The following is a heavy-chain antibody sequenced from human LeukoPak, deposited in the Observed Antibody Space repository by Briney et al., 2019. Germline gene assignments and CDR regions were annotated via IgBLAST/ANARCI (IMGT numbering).Heavy chain of an antibody. CDR3: AKDLPPIAVAGFFDY. D-gene: IGHD6-19*01. CDR2: IRQDGNEK. Sequence: AGGSLRLSCAASGFTFSSYWMSWVRQAPGKGLEWVANIRQDGNEKYYTDSVKGRFTISRDNSKNTLYLQMNSLRAEDTAVYYCAKDLPPIAVAGFFDYWGQGTLVTVSS. J-gene: IGHJ4*02. CDR1: GFTFSSYW. V-gene: IGHV3-7*01.